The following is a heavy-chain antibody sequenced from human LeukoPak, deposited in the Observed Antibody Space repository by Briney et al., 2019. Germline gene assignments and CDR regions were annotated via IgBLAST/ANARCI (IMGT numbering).Heavy chain of an antibody. D-gene: IGHD2-2*01. V-gene: IGHV3-7*01. J-gene: IGHJ4*02. CDR2: IKQDGSEK. CDR1: GFTFSSYW. Sequence: PGGSLRLSCAASGFTFSSYWMSWVRQAPGKGLEWVANIKQDGSEKYYVDSVKGRFTISRDNAKNPLYLQMNSLRAEHTDIFYCTEATEYYCDCIRCHVGPFDERGQRRLVGVSS. CDR3: TEATEYYCDCIRCHVGPFDE.